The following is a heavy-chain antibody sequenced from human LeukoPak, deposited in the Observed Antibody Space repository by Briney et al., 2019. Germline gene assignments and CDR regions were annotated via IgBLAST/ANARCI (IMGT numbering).Heavy chain of an antibody. V-gene: IGHV5-51*01. D-gene: IGHD6-6*01. J-gene: IGHJ4*02. CDR2: IYPGDSDT. Sequence: PGESLKISCKASGYSFTTYWIGWVRQMPGKGLEWMGIIYPGDSDTRYSPSFPGQVTMSADKSISTAYLQWSSLKASDTAIYYCARAVSSSSGNFDYWGQGTLVTVSS. CDR3: ARAVSSSSGNFDY. CDR1: GYSFTTYW.